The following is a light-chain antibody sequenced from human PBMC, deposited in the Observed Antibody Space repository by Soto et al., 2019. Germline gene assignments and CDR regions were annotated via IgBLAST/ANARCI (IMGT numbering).Light chain of an antibody. V-gene: IGKV1-6*01. CDR2: GAS. Sequence: AIQMTQSPSSLSASLGDRVTITCRASQGIGNDLGWYQQKPGKAPKFLIYGASTLQSGVPSRFSGSRAGTDFTLTISSLQPEDFATYYCLQDYNYPYTFGQGTNLEIK. J-gene: IGKJ2*01. CDR3: LQDYNYPYT. CDR1: QGIGND.